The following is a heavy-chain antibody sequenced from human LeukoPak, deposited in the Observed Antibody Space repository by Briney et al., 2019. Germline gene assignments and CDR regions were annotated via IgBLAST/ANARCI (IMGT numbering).Heavy chain of an antibody. CDR3: AKDRRRYYYYGMDV. Sequence: GGSLRLSCAASGFTVSSNYMSWVRQAPGKGLEWVSVIYSGGSTYYADSVKGRFTISRDNSKNTLYLQMNSLRAEDTAVYYCAKDRRRYYYYGMDVWGQGTTVTVSS. CDR1: GFTVSSNY. V-gene: IGHV3-53*05. D-gene: IGHD1-1*01. J-gene: IGHJ6*02. CDR2: IYSGGST.